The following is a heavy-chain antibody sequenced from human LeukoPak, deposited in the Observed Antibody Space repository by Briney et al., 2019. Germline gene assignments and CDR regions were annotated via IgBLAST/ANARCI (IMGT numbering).Heavy chain of an antibody. Sequence: GGSLRLSCTASGITFSSYSMNWVRQAPGKGLEWVSSISSSSSYIYYADSVKGRFTISRDNAKNSLYLQMNSLRAEDTAVYYCARDGDPWGGNSKPGYWGQGTLVTVSS. D-gene: IGHD4-23*01. CDR1: GITFSSYS. CDR2: ISSSSSYI. V-gene: IGHV3-21*01. CDR3: ARDGDPWGGNSKPGY. J-gene: IGHJ4*02.